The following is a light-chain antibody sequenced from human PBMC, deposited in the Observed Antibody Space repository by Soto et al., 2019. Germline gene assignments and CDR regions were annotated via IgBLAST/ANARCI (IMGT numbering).Light chain of an antibody. CDR3: QEYKNDYGT. V-gene: IGKV3-15*01. CDR2: GAS. CDR1: QRISSN. Sequence: EIVMTQSPATLSVSPGERATLSCRARQRISSNLAWYQQKPGQAPRLLIYGASTRATGIPARFSGSGSGTEFTLTISSLQSEDFAVYYCQEYKNDYGTFGQGTKVEIK. J-gene: IGKJ1*01.